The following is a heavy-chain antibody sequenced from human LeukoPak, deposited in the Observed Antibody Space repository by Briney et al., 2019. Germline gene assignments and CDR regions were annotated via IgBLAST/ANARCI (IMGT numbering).Heavy chain of an antibody. V-gene: IGHV4-31*03. J-gene: IGHJ5*02. Sequence: SQTLSLTCTVXXGXXXXGGYXXXXXXQHPXKGLEWIGYIYYSGSTXXTXSLKSRVTISVDTSKNQFSLKLSSVTAADTAVYHCXRASIVVHWFDPWGQGTLVSVSS. CDR3: XRASIVVHWFDP. D-gene: IGHD2-15*01. CDR1: XGXXXXGGYX. CDR2: IYYSGST.